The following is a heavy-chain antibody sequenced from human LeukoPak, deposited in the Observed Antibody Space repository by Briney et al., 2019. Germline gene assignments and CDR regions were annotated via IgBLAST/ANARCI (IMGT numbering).Heavy chain of an antibody. J-gene: IGHJ5*01. D-gene: IGHD2-21*01. CDR2: VNYRGDG. Sequence: PSETLSLTCDVYNASFGPYYWSWLRQPPGKGLEYIGEVNYRGDGNYNPSLSSRASISIDTSKKQFSLRLTSVTAADTAMYYCARETSLHIFDSWGQGTLVTVSS. V-gene: IGHV4-34*01. CDR3: ARETSLHIFDS. CDR1: NASFGPYY.